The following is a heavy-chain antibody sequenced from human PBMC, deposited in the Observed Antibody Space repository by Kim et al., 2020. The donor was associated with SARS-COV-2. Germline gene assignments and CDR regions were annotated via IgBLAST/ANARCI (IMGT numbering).Heavy chain of an antibody. CDR2: ISPRNGDT. J-gene: IGHJ1*01. CDR1: GYNFPSYG. D-gene: IGHD6-6*01. Sequence: ASVKVSCKTSGYNFPSYGISWVRQAPGQGLEWMGWISPRNGDTNYAHDLQGRVTMTTDTSTNTAYMELRSLRSDDTAVYYCARQSSSTAFHTQHWAQGTL. CDR3: ARQSSSTAFHTQH. V-gene: IGHV1-18*01.